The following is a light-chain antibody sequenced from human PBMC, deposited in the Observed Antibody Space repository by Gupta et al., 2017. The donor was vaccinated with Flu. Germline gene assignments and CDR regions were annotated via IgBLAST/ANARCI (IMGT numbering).Light chain of an antibody. V-gene: IGLV2-8*01. CDR1: RSDVGGYNY. J-gene: IGLJ3*02. Sequence: SVTISWTRTRSDVGGYNYVSWYQQHPDKPNKLMIYEVTKRPSGVPDRFSGSKSDNTASLTVSGLQAEDEADYYCPSYACSNNWVFGGGTKLTVL. CDR2: EVT. CDR3: PSYACSNNWV.